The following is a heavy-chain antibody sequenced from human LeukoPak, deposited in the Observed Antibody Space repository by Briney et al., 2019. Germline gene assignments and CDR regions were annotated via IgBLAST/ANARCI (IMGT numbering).Heavy chain of an antibody. CDR3: ARGRDRSKAGDH. Sequence: SETLSLTCAVYGGSCDDYYCSWIREPPGKGLEWIGEIHPSGIFYYNSSLMSRVTISIDTSKRQLSLRLTSVTAADTGFYYCARGRDRSKAGDHWGQGSLVTVSS. CDR1: GGSCDDYY. V-gene: IGHV4-34*01. J-gene: IGHJ4*02. D-gene: IGHD5-24*01. CDR2: IHPSGIF.